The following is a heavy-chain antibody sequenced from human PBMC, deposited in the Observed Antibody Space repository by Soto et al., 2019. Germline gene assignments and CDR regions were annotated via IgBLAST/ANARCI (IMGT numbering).Heavy chain of an antibody. V-gene: IGHV3-33*01. CDR1: GFTFSSYG. J-gene: IGHJ4*02. Sequence: PGGSLRLSCAASGFTFSSYGMHWVRQAPGKGLEWVAVIWYDGSNKYYADSVKGRFTIPRDNSKNTLYLQMNSLRAEDTAVYYCACYGDPPHFDYRGQGTLVTVSS. CDR3: ACYGDPPHFDY. D-gene: IGHD4-17*01. CDR2: IWYDGSNK.